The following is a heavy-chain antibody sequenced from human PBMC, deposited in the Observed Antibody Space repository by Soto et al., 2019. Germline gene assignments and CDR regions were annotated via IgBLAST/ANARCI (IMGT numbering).Heavy chain of an antibody. CDR2: ISSSSSYI. CDR1: GFTFSSYS. D-gene: IGHD1-26*01. J-gene: IGHJ5*02. Sequence: GGSLRLSCAASGFTFSSYSINWVRQAPGKGLEWVSSISSSSSYIYYADSVKGRFTISRDNAKNSLYLQMNSLRAEDTAVYYCARDSGSYWSQEVYWFDPWGQGTLVTVSS. CDR3: ARDSGSYWSQEVYWFDP. V-gene: IGHV3-21*01.